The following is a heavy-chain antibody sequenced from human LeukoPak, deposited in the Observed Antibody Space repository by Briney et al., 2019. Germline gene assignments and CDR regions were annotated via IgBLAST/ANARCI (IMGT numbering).Heavy chain of an antibody. CDR3: ARQANYYYDSSGYYYFDY. CDR1: GFTFSSYA. D-gene: IGHD3-22*01. CDR2: ISGSGGST. Sequence: GGSLRLSCVASGFTFSSYAMSWVRQAPGKGLEWVSVISGSGGSTYYADSVKGRFTISRDNSQNTLYLQMNSLRAEDTAVYYCARQANYYYDSSGYYYFDYWGQGTLVTVSS. J-gene: IGHJ4*02. V-gene: IGHV3-23*01.